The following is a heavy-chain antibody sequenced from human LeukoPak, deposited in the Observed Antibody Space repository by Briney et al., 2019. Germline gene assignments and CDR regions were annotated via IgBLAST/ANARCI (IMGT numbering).Heavy chain of an antibody. CDR2: INPNSGGT. CDR3: ARDPCSGGSCYSVDY. Sequence: GASVKVSCKASGYTFTGYYMHWVRQAPGQGLEWMGWINPNSGGTNYAQKFQGRVTMTRDTSISTAYMELSRLRSDDTAVYYCARDPCSGGSCYSVDYWGQGTLVTVSS. D-gene: IGHD2-15*01. CDR1: GYTFTGYY. J-gene: IGHJ4*02. V-gene: IGHV1-2*02.